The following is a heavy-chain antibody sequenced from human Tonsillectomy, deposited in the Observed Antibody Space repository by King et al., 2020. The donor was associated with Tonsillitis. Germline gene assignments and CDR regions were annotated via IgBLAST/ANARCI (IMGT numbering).Heavy chain of an antibody. CDR2: ISYDGSNK. V-gene: IGHV3-30-3*01. Sequence: VQLVESGGGVVQPGRSLRLSCAASGFTFSSYAMHWVRQAPGKGLEWVAVISYDGSNKYYADSVKGRFTISRDNSKNTLYLQMNSLRAEDTAVYYCASLYYYDSGTFDIWGHGTMVTVSS. D-gene: IGHD3-22*01. CDR3: ASLYYYDSGTFDI. J-gene: IGHJ3*02. CDR1: GFTFSSYA.